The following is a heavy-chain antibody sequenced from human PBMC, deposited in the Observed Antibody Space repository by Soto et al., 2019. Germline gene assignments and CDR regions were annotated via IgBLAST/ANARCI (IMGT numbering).Heavy chain of an antibody. D-gene: IGHD3-3*01. CDR3: ARVEYYDFWSGYHQDFDY. J-gene: IGHJ4*02. V-gene: IGHV3-21*01. CDR1: GLTFSSHS. Sequence: PGGSLRLSCATSGLTFSSHSMNWVRQAPGKGLEWVSSISGSGTYTYFAESVKGRCTISRDNSKNTLYLQMNSLRAEDTAVYYCARVEYYDFWSGYHQDFDYWGQGTLVTVSS. CDR2: ISGSGTYT.